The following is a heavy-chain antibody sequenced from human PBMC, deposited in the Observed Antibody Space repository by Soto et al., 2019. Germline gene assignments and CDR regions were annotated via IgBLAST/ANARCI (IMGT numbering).Heavy chain of an antibody. Sequence: ASVKGSCKASGGTFSSYAISWARQAPGHGLAWMDGIIPLFGTPNSAKNFQGSVPITADESTSTAYMELSSLRSEDTAVYYCASDALGCYDFLTGYYMAYYFDYWGQG. J-gene: IGHJ4*02. V-gene: IGHV1-69*13. D-gene: IGHD3-9*01. CDR3: ASDALGCYDFLTGYYMAYYFDY. CDR2: IIPLFGTP. CDR1: GGTFSSYA.